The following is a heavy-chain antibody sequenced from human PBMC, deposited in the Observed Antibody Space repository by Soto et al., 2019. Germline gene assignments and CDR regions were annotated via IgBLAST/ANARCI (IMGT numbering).Heavy chain of an antibody. V-gene: IGHV1-24*01. CDR3: AKVWVGTTNLDY. D-gene: IGHD3-16*01. J-gene: IGHJ4*02. Sequence: ASVEVSCKVSGYTLTELSMHWVRQAPGKGLEWMGGFDPEDGETIYAQKFQGRVTMTEDTSTDTAYMELSSLRSEDTAVYYCAKVWVGTTNLDYWGQGTLVTVSS. CDR1: GYTLTELS. CDR2: FDPEDGET.